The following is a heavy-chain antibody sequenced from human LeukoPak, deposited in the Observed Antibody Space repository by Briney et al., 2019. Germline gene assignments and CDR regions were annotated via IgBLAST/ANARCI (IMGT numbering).Heavy chain of an antibody. V-gene: IGHV5-51*01. Sequence: GESLQISCKGSGYSFTSYWIGWVRQMPGKGLEWMGIIYPGDSDTRYSPSFQGQVTISADKSISTAYLQWSSLKASDTAMYYCARVKNPYDYVWGSYRSYYFDYWGQGTLVTVSS. CDR2: IYPGDSDT. D-gene: IGHD3-16*02. CDR3: ARVKNPYDYVWGSYRSYYFDY. J-gene: IGHJ4*02. CDR1: GYSFTSYW.